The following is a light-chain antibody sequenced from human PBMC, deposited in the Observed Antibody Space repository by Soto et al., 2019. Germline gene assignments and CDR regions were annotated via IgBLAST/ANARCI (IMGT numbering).Light chain of an antibody. CDR2: DAS. CDR1: ESVSIY. J-gene: IGKJ1*01. V-gene: IGKV3-11*01. Sequence: EIVLTQSPATLSLSPGESATLSCRASESVSIYISWYQQKPAQAPRLLIYDASSRATGIPTRFSGSGSGTAVSLTISSLEPEDFSVYYCQQRYNWPPSTFGQGTRVEIK. CDR3: QQRYNWPPST.